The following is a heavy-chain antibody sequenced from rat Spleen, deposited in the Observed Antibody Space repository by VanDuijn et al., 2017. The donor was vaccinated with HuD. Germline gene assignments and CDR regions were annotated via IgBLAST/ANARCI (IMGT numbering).Heavy chain of an antibody. CDR3: TTGGDGSYYYGVMDA. D-gene: IGHD1-12*02. CDR1: GFTFSNYG. CDR2: ISTSGGST. V-gene: IGHV5-19*01. J-gene: IGHJ4*01. Sequence: EVQLVESGGGLVQPGRSLKLSCAASGFTFSNYGMHWIRQAPTKGLEWVASISTSGGSTYYRDSVKGRFTISRDNAKSTLYLQMDSLRSEDTATYYCTTGGDGSYYYGVMDAWGQGASVTVSS.